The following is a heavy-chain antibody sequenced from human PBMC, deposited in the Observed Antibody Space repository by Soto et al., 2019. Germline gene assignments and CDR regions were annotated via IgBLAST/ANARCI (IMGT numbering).Heavy chain of an antibody. J-gene: IGHJ3*01. D-gene: IGHD3-16*01. V-gene: IGHV3-9*01. Sequence: GGSLRLSCAASGFTFGDYGMHWVRQVPGKGLEWVSGISWNSFTIAYADSVKGRFTISRDNAKNSLYLQMQSLRAEDTALYYCAKDEKAGGSDAFDFWGQGTMVTVSS. CDR2: ISWNSFTI. CDR3: AKDEKAGGSDAFDF. CDR1: GFTFGDYG.